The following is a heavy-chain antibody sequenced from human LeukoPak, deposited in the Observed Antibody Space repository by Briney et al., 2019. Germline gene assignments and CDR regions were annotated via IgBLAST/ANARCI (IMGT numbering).Heavy chain of an antibody. J-gene: IGHJ4*02. CDR2: ISGSGGGT. D-gene: IGHD2-21*02. V-gene: IGHV3-23*01. CDR1: GFPFSNNA. Sequence: GGSLRLSCAASGFPFSNNAMSWVRQAPGKGLEWVSAISGSGGGTFYADSVKGRFTISRDNSENRLFLQMNSLRGEDTAIYYCAKDRVALVTPRALDYWGQGTLVTVSS. CDR3: AKDRVALVTPRALDY.